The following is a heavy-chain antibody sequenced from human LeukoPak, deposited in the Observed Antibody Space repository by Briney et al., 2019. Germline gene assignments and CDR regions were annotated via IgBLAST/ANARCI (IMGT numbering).Heavy chain of an antibody. Sequence: SETLSLTCAVSGGSISSGGYSWSWIRQPPGKGLEWIGYIYHSGSTYYNPSLKSRVTISVDRSKNQFSLKLSSVTAADTAVYYCAKGGGYCSSTSCYNYGMDVWGKGTTVTVSS. D-gene: IGHD2-2*02. J-gene: IGHJ6*04. V-gene: IGHV4-30-2*01. CDR1: GGSISSGGYS. CDR2: IYHSGST. CDR3: AKGGGYCSSTSCYNYGMDV.